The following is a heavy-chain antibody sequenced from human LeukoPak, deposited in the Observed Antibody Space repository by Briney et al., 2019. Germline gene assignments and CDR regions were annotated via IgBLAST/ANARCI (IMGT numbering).Heavy chain of an antibody. D-gene: IGHD3-22*01. Sequence: GGSLRLSCAASGFTFSSYWMHWVRQAPGKGLVWVSRINSDGSSTIYADSVKGRLTISRDNAKNTLYLQINSLRAEDTAVYYCAATFYDSSAHDAFDIWGQGTMVTVSS. V-gene: IGHV3-74*01. CDR3: AATFYDSSAHDAFDI. CDR2: INSDGSST. J-gene: IGHJ3*02. CDR1: GFTFSSYW.